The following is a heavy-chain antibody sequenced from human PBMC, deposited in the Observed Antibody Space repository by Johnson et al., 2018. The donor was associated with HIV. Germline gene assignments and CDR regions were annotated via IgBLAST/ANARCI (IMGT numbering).Heavy chain of an antibody. V-gene: IGHV3-23*04. CDR3: AKHPNYDCWSGYWNDAFDI. D-gene: IGHD3-3*01. J-gene: IGHJ3*02. CDR2: ISGSGGST. CDR1: GFTFSSYA. Sequence: EVQLVESGGGLVQPGGSLRLSCAASGFTFSSYAMSWVRQAPGKGLEWVSAISGSGGSTYYADSVKGRFTISRDNSKNTLYLQMNSLRAEDTAVYYCAKHPNYDCWSGYWNDAFDIWGQGTMVTVSS.